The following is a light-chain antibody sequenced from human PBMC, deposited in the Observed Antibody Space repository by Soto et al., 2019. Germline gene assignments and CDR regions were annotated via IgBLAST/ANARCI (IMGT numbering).Light chain of an antibody. V-gene: IGKV3-11*01. Sequence: EIVLTQSPATLSLSPGERATLSCRASQSVSRYLAWYQQKPGQAPRLLIYDASNRATGIPARFSGSGSGTDFTLTINSLEPEDFAVYFCQQRSNWPWTFGQGTNVEIK. CDR1: QSVSRY. CDR3: QQRSNWPWT. CDR2: DAS. J-gene: IGKJ1*01.